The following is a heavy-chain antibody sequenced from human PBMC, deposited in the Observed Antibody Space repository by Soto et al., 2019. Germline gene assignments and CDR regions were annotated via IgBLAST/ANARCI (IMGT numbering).Heavy chain of an antibody. CDR1: SFTVSNNY. CDR3: ASQQWLAPV. CDR2: IKQDGSEK. J-gene: IGHJ4*02. Sequence: GGSLRLSCVASSFTVSNNYMTWVRQAPGKGLEWVANIKQDGSEKYYVDSVKGRFTISRDNAKSSLYLQMNSLRAEDTAVYYCASQQWLAPVWGQGTLVTVSS. V-gene: IGHV3-7*03. D-gene: IGHD6-19*01.